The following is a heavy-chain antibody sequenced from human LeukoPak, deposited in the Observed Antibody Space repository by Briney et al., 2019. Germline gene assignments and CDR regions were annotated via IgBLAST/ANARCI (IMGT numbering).Heavy chain of an antibody. CDR1: GYTFTNYY. J-gene: IGHJ6*02. D-gene: IGHD2-2*02. V-gene: IGHV1-46*01. Sequence: ASVKVSCKASGYTFTNYYMHWVRQAPGQGLDWMGIINPSGGSTNFAQRFQAGVTMTRDTSTSTVYMELSSLRSEDTAVYYCARGGIVVVPAAIRWGMDVWGQGTTVTVSS. CDR2: INPSGGST. CDR3: ARGGIVVVPAAIRWGMDV.